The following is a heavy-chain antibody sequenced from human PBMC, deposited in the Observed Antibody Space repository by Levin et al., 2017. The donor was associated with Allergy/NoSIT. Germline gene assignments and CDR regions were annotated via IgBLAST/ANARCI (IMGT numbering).Heavy chain of an antibody. CDR1: GFTFTSSA. J-gene: IGHJ6*02. Sequence: SVKVSCKASGFTFTSSAVQWVRQARGQRLEWIGWIVVGSGNTNYAQKFQERVTITRDMSTSTAYMELSSLRSEDTAVYYCAAASPYGELKYYYYYGMDVWGQGTTVTVSS. V-gene: IGHV1-58*01. CDR2: IVVGSGNT. D-gene: IGHD4-17*01. CDR3: AAASPYGELKYYYYYGMDV.